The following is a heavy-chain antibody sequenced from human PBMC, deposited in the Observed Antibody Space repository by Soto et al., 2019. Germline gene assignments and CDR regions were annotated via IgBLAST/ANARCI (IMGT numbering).Heavy chain of an antibody. CDR2: IIPIFGTA. J-gene: IGHJ4*02. CDR3: ARNRREYYYGSGSYYLDY. CDR1: GGTFSSYA. Sequence: QVQLVQSGAEVKKPGSSVKVSCKASGGTFSSYAISWVRQAPGQGLEWMGGIIPIFGTANYAQKFQGRVTITADKSTSTSYMALSSLRSEDTAVYYCARNRREYYYGSGSYYLDYWGQGTLVTVSS. D-gene: IGHD3-10*01. V-gene: IGHV1-69*06.